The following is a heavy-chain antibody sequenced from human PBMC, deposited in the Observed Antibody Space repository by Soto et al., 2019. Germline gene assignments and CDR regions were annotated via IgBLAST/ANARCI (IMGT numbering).Heavy chain of an antibody. CDR1: GYTFTSYH. V-gene: IGHV1-46*01. Sequence: QVQLVQSGAEVKKPGASVKVSCKTSGYTFTSYHMYWVRQAPGQGLEWMGILYPVTGETNYAQKFQGQVTMTRDTSTTTVYMDRRSLRSEDTAVYYCATLLGYCTSGVCFSELQGDHWGQGTLVTVSS. CDR3: ATLLGYCTSGVCFSELQGDH. CDR2: LYPVTGET. D-gene: IGHD2-8*01. J-gene: IGHJ4*02.